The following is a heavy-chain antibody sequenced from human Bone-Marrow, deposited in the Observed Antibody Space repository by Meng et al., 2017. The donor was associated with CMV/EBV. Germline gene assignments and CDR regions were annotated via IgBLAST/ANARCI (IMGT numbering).Heavy chain of an antibody. V-gene: IGHV1-2*02. J-gene: IGHJ4*02. Sequence: QGQRVQSGAWGKKPGASVQVSFKASGYTFTGYYKHWLRQAPGQGLEWMGWINPNSGGTNYAQKFQGRVTMTRDTSISTAYMELSRLRSDDTAVYYCARVGHCSSTSCSLDYWGQGTLVTVSS. CDR1: GYTFTGYY. CDR2: INPNSGGT. CDR3: ARVGHCSSTSCSLDY. D-gene: IGHD2-2*01.